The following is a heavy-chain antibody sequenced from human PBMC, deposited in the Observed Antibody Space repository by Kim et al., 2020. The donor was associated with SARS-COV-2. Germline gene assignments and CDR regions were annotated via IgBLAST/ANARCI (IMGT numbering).Heavy chain of an antibody. CDR3: ARGIVGIEY. Sequence: SETLSLTCTVSGGSITSHYWSWIRQPPGKGLEWIGYLSYTGNTDYNPSLKSRGTISVDTPKNQFSLKLSSVTAADTAVYYCARGIVGIEYWGQGTLVTVSS. J-gene: IGHJ4*02. D-gene: IGHD1-26*01. CDR1: GGSITSHY. V-gene: IGHV4-59*11. CDR2: LSYTGNT.